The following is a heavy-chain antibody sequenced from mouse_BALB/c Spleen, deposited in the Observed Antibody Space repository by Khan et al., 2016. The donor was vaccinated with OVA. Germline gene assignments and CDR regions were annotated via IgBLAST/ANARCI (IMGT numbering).Heavy chain of an antibody. CDR3: ARQPYCHYYVMDY. CDR1: GFSLTNYG. V-gene: IGHV2-6-1*01. J-gene: IGHJ4*01. CDR2: IWSDGST. Sequence: VQLVESGPGLVAPSQSLSITCTTSGFSLTNYGIHWVRQPPGKSLEWLVVIWSDGSTTYNSALKSRLSISKDNSKSQVFLKMNSLQTDDSAMYYCARQPYCHYYVMDYWGQGTSVTVSS. D-gene: IGHD2-10*01.